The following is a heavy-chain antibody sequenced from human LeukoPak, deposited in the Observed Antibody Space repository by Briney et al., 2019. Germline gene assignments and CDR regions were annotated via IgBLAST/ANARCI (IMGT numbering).Heavy chain of an antibody. J-gene: IGHJ6*02. CDR3: TRPRWCSGGSCYSGATFPGMDV. V-gene: IGHV3-73*01. CDR1: GFTFSGSA. CDR2: IRSKANSYAT. D-gene: IGHD2-15*01. Sequence: PGGSLRLSCAASGFTFSGSAMHWVRQASGKGLEWVGRIRSKANSYATAYAASVKGRFTISRDDSKNTAYLQMNSLKTEDTAVYYCTRPRWCSGGSCYSGATFPGMDVWGQGTTVTVSS.